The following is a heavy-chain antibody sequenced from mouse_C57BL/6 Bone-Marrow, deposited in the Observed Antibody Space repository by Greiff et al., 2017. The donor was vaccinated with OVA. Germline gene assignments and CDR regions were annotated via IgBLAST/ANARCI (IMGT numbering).Heavy chain of an antibody. V-gene: IGHV3-1*01. Sequence: EVQLVESGPGMVKPSQSLSLTCTVTGYSITSGYDWHWIRHFPGNKLEWMGYISYSGSTNYNPSLNSRISITHDTSKNHFFLKLNSVTTEDTATYYCARDPGYGSSYPFAYWGKGTLVTVSA. D-gene: IGHD1-1*01. J-gene: IGHJ3*01. CDR3: ARDPGYGSSYPFAY. CDR1: GYSITSGYD. CDR2: ISYSGST.